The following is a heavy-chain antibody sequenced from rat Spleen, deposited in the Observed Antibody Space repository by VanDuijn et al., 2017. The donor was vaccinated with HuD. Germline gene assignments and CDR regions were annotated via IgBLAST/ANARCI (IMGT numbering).Heavy chain of an antibody. CDR3: ARPPSYYGYNFDY. D-gene: IGHD1-7*01. Sequence: EVQLVESGGGLVQPGRSLKLSCVASGFTFSSYWIYWIRQAPGEGLEWVSSISPDGGSTYYPDSVKGRFTISRDNAKNTLYLQLSSLRSEDTALYYCARPPSYYGYNFDYWGQGVMVTVSS. V-gene: IGHV5-58*01. CDR2: ISPDGGST. J-gene: IGHJ2*01. CDR1: GFTFSSYW.